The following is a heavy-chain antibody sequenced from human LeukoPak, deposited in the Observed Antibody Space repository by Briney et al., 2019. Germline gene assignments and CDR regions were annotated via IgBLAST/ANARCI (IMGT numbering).Heavy chain of an antibody. J-gene: IGHJ4*02. CDR3: ARGGAPDK. CDR2: INQDGGKK. CDR1: GFTFGDYA. Sequence: GGSLRLSCTASGFTFGDYAMSWVRQAPVKGLEWVANINQDGGKKYYVASVRSRFAITRDNAEISVDVQMSGLRAEDTALYCGARGGAPDKWGQGTLVTVSS. D-gene: IGHD1-26*01. V-gene: IGHV3-7*04.